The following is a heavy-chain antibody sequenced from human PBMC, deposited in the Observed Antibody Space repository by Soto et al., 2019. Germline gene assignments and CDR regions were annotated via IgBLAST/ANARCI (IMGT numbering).Heavy chain of an antibody. J-gene: IGHJ6*02. CDR2: IIPIFGTA. CDR1: GGTFSSYA. CDR3: ARASCSGGSCYSSSYGMDV. V-gene: IGHV1-69*13. D-gene: IGHD2-15*01. Sequence: SVKVSCKASGGTFSSYAISWVRQAPGQGLEWMGGIIPIFGTANYAQKFQGRVTITADESTSTAYMELSSLRSEDTAVYYCARASCSGGSCYSSSYGMDVWGQGTTVTVSS.